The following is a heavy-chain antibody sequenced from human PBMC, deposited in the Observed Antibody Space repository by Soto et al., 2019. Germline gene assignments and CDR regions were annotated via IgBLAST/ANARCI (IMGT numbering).Heavy chain of an antibody. V-gene: IGHV3-9*01. Sequence: EVQLLESGGGLVQPGGSLRLSCSAAGFTFSNYAMSWVRQAPGKGLEWVSGISWGSGSIDYADSVKGRFTISRDNAKNSLYLQMNSLRAEDTALYYCAKDAAYYFDYWGQGTLVTVSS. D-gene: IGHD6-25*01. CDR1: GFTFSNYA. J-gene: IGHJ4*02. CDR3: AKDAAYYFDY. CDR2: ISWGSGSI.